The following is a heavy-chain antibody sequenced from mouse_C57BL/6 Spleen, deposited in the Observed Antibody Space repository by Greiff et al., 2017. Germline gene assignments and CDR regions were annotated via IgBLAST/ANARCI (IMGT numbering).Heavy chain of an antibody. Sequence: QVQLQQPGAELVMPGASVKLSCKASGYTFTSYWMHWVKQRPGQGLEWIGEIDPSDSYTNYNQKVKGKSTLTVDKSSSTAYMQLSSLTSEDSAVYYCASGLRRGFAYWGQGTLVTVSA. CDR2: IDPSDSYT. CDR3: ASGLRRGFAY. D-gene: IGHD2-2*01. J-gene: IGHJ3*01. V-gene: IGHV1-69*01. CDR1: GYTFTSYW.